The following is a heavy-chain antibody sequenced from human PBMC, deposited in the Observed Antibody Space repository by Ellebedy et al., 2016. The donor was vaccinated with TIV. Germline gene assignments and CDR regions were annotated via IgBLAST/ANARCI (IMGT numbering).Heavy chain of an antibody. Sequence: ASVKVSCKALGYTFTSYAMHWVRQAPGQRLEWMGWINAGNGNTKYSQNFQGRVTITRDTSASKAYMELSSLRAEDTAVYYCARGPILWFGELLDYWGQGTLVTISS. V-gene: IGHV1-3*01. CDR2: INAGNGNT. J-gene: IGHJ4*02. D-gene: IGHD3-10*01. CDR3: ARGPILWFGELLDY. CDR1: GYTFTSYA.